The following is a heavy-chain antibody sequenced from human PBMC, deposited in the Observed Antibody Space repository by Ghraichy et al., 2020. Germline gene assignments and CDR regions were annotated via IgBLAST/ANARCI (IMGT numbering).Heavy chain of an antibody. CDR1: GFTFNSYG. Sequence: GGSLRLSCAASGFTFNSYGMHWVRQAPGKGLEWVAVIWSDGSNKYYVDSVKGRFTISRDNSRNTLYLEMNSLRVEDTAVYYCARSPDGLRSYYIADWYFDFWGRGALVTVSS. J-gene: IGHJ2*01. CDR3: ARSPDGLRSYYIADWYFDF. CDR2: IWSDGSNK. D-gene: IGHD3-10*01. V-gene: IGHV3-33*01.